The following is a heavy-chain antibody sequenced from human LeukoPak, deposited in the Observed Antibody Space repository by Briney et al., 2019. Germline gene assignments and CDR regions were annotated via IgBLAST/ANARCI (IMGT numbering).Heavy chain of an antibody. V-gene: IGHV3-23*01. Sequence: AGGSLRLSCAASGFTFSSYAMSWVRQAPGKGLEWVSAISDSGGSTYYADSVRGRFTISRDNAKNSLYLQMNSLRDEDTAVYYCAREYLAFDIWGQGTMVTVSS. CDR3: AREYLAFDI. CDR1: GFTFSSYA. J-gene: IGHJ3*02. CDR2: ISDSGGST. D-gene: IGHD2-2*01.